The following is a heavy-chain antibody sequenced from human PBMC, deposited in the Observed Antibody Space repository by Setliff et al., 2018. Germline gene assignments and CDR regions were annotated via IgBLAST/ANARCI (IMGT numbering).Heavy chain of an antibody. D-gene: IGHD3-10*01. CDR1: GFTFSNAW. CDR3: ATSLRGDIDY. J-gene: IGHJ4*02. CDR2: IKRITDSGTT. Sequence: PGGSLRLSCTASGFTFSNAWMSWVRQAPGKGLEWVGRIKRITDSGTTDHAAPVKGRFTISRDNAKNSLYLQMNSLRAEDTALYYCATSLRGDIDYWGQGTLVTVSS. V-gene: IGHV3-15*05.